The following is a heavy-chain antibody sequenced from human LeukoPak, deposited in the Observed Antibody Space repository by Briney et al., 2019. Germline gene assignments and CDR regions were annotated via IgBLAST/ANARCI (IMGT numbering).Heavy chain of an antibody. J-gene: IGHJ4*02. D-gene: IGHD5-18*01. V-gene: IGHV1-18*04. CDR2: ISTYNGNT. CDR3: ARRGGQLWPLDY. Sequence: ASVTVSFKSSGYTFTSYGNSWVRQAQGQGVEWMGWISTYNGNTNYAQKLQGRVTITTDTSTTTDYMELRSLRSDDSAVYYCARRGGQLWPLDYWGQGTLVTVSS. CDR1: GYTFTSYG.